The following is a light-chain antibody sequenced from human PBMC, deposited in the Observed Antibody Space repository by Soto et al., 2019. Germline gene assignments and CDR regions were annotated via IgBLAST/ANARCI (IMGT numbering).Light chain of an antibody. Sequence: EIVLTQSPGTLSLSPGERATLSCRASQSVRSYLAWYQQKPGQAPRLLIYDASNRASGIPARFSGSGSGTDFTLTISSLEPEDFAVYYCQQRRIWPPTTFGQGTRLEIK. V-gene: IGKV3-11*01. CDR1: QSVRSY. CDR2: DAS. J-gene: IGKJ5*01. CDR3: QQRRIWPPTT.